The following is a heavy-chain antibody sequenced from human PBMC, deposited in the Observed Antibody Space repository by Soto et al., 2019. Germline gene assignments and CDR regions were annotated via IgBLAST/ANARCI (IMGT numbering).Heavy chain of an antibody. D-gene: IGHD2-2*01. J-gene: IGHJ6*02. CDR1: GGTFSSYT. CDR3: ARDAYCISTSCYGMDV. CDR2: IIPILGIA. V-gene: IGHV1-69*04. Sequence: SVKVSCKASGGTFSSYTISWVRQAPGQGLEWMGRIIPILGIANYAQKFQGRVTITADESTSTAYMELSSLRSEDTAVYYCARDAYCISTSCYGMDVWGQGTTVTVSS.